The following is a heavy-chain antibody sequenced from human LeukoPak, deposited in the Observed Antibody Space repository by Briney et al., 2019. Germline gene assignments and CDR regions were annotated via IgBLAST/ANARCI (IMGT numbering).Heavy chain of an antibody. CDR2: IYYSGST. V-gene: IGHV4-39*01. J-gene: IGHJ4*02. CDR3: AEYSSDY. D-gene: IGHD2/OR15-2a*01. CDR1: GGSISSSSYY. Sequence: SETLSLTCTVSGGSISSSSYYWGWIRQPPGKELEWIGSIYYSGSTYYNPSLKSRVTISVATSKHPFSLKLSSVTAADTAVYYCAEYSSDYWGQGTLVTVSS.